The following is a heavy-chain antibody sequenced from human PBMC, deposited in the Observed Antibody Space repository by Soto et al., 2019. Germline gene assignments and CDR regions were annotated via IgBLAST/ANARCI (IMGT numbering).Heavy chain of an antibody. CDR2: IYYSGST. Sequence: SETLSLTCTVSGGSIIISRYYWGGIRQPPGKGLEWIGSIYYSGSTYYNPSLKSRVTISVDTSKNQFSLKLSSVTAADTAVYYCASGGPPFYYGMDVWGQGNTVTVSS. D-gene: IGHD2-15*01. CDR1: GGSIIISRYY. CDR3: ASGGPPFYYGMDV. V-gene: IGHV4-39*01. J-gene: IGHJ6*02.